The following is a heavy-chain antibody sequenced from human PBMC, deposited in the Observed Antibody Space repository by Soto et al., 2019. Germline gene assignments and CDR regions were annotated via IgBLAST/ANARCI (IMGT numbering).Heavy chain of an antibody. V-gene: IGHV3-23*01. CDR3: ATYGGDSGGFEYLKY. J-gene: IGHJ1*01. D-gene: IGHD2-21*02. Sequence: EVQLLESGGGLVQPGGSLRLSCAASGLTCSSYGMTWVRQAPGKGLEWVSAISGSGDTYNVDSLKGRFTISRDNSKSTLFLQMNSLRAEDTAVYYCATYGGDSGGFEYLKYWGQGTLVTVSS. CDR2: ISGSGDT. CDR1: GLTCSSYG.